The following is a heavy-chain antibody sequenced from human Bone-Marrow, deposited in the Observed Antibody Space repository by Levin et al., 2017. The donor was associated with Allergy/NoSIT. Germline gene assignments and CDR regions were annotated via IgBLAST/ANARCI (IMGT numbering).Heavy chain of an antibody. CDR2: VSYDGVKT. D-gene: IGHD6-19*01. J-gene: IGHJ4*02. Sequence: LSLTCAASGFTFRSYDMHWVRQAPGKGLEWVAGVSYDGVKTYYQDSVKGRFTISRDNSKNTLYVQMTRLRAEDTAVYYCAKGWGLSSGWYFDYWGQGTLVTVSS. CDR1: GFTFRSYD. CDR3: AKGWGLSSGWYFDY. V-gene: IGHV3-30*18.